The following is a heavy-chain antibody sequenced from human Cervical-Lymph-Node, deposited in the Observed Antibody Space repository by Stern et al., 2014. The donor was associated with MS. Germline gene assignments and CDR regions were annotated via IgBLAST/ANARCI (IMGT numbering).Heavy chain of an antibody. J-gene: IGHJ4*02. D-gene: IGHD3-22*01. CDR2: ISYDGSTK. CDR3: ARAPGDYELDH. V-gene: IGHV3-30-3*01. CDR1: GFTFGTYA. Sequence: VQLEESGGGVVQPGRSLRLSCAASGFTFGTYAMHWVRQAPVKGLEWVTVISYDGSTKFYADSVKGRFTISRDNSKSTLYLQMNSLRVEDTAMYYCARAPGDYELDHWGQGTLITVSS.